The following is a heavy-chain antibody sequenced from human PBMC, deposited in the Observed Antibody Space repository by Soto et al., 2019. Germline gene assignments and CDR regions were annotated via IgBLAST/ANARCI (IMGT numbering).Heavy chain of an antibody. CDR2: IIPIFGTA. J-gene: IGHJ4*02. V-gene: IGHV1-69*01. CDR3: ARGQLLTTWDY. Sequence: QVQLVQSGAEVKKPGSSVKVSCKASGGTFSSYAISWVRQAPGQGLEWMGGIIPIFGTANYAQKFQGRVTITADESTSTAYMELSSLRSEXXXXXXCARGQLLTTWDYWGQXTXVTVSS. CDR1: GGTFSSYA. D-gene: IGHD4-4*01.